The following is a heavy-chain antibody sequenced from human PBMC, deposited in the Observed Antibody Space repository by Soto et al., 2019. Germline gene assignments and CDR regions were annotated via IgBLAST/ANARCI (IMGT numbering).Heavy chain of an antibody. Sequence: QVQLQESGPGLVKPSQTLSLTCTVSGGSISSGDYYWSWIRQPPGKGLEWIGYIYYSGSTYYNPYHLSSVTISVDTSNSPFSLKLRSVTAADTAVYYCARVGRRADFDYWGQGTLVTVSS. CDR1: GGSISSGDYY. CDR3: ARVGRRADFDY. J-gene: IGHJ4*02. CDR2: IYYSGST. D-gene: IGHD1-26*01. V-gene: IGHV4-30-4*01.